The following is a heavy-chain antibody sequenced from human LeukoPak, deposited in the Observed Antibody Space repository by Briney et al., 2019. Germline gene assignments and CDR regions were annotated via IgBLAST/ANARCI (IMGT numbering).Heavy chain of an antibody. CDR1: GYTFIGYY. J-gene: IGHJ4*02. CDR2: INPNSGGT. D-gene: IGHD3-9*01. V-gene: IGHV1-2*02. Sequence: GDSVKVSCKASGYTFIGYYMHWVRQAPGQGLEWMGWINPNSGGTNYAQKFQGRVTMTRDTSISTAYMELSRLRSDDTGVYYCARDRSGDFDWLLYWYYWGQGTLVTVSS. CDR3: ARDRSGDFDWLLYWYY.